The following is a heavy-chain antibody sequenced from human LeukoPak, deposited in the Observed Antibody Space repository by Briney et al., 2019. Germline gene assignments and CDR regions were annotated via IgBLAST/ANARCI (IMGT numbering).Heavy chain of an antibody. CDR3: ARMQSGVFDI. V-gene: IGHV3-53*01. Sequence: PGGSLRLSCAASGLTVSSNYMSWVRQAPGKGLERVSVIYSGGSTYYADSVKGRFTISRDNSKNTLYLQMNSLRAEDTAVYNCARMQSGVFDIWGQGTMVTVSS. D-gene: IGHD1-14*01. J-gene: IGHJ3*02. CDR1: GLTVSSNY. CDR2: IYSGGST.